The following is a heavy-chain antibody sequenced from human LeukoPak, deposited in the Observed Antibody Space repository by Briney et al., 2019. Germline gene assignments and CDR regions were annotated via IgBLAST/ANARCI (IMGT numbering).Heavy chain of an antibody. CDR3: SKASIPNTSYHFDF. Sequence: GGSLRLSCAASGFTFSSYAMSWVRQAPGKGLEWVSAISGSGGSTYYADSVKGRFTISRDNSKNTQSLQMNSLRAEDTAVYFCSKASIPNTSYHFDFWGQGTLVTVSS. CDR1: GFTFSSYA. D-gene: IGHD2-2*01. CDR2: ISGSGGST. J-gene: IGHJ4*02. V-gene: IGHV3-23*01.